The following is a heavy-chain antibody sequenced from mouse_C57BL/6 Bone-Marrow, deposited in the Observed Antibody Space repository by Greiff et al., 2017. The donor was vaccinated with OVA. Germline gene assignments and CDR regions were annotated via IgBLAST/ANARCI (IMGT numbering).Heavy chain of an antibody. CDR3: AGRSYAMDY. CDR2: IYPRSGNT. V-gene: IGHV1-81*01. Sequence: QVQLKQSGAELARPGASVKLSCTASGYTFTSSGISWVKQRTGQGLEWIGGIYPRSGNTYYTAKFKGKATMTADKSSSPAYLELSRLTSEDTAVYISAGRSYAMDYRGQGTSVTVSS. J-gene: IGHJ4*01. CDR1: GYTFTSSG.